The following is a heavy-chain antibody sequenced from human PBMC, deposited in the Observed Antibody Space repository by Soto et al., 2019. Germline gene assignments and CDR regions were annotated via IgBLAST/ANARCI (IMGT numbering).Heavy chain of an antibody. Sequence: GGSLRLSCAASGFTFSSYAMSWVRQAPGKGLEWVSAISGSGGRTYYADSVKGRFTISRDNSKSTLYLQMNSLRAEDTAVYYCAKDGPPGGAAAGAFNIWGQGTVVTVSS. V-gene: IGHV3-23*01. CDR1: GFTFSSYA. D-gene: IGHD6-13*01. CDR3: AKDGPPGGAAAGAFNI. CDR2: ISGSGGRT. J-gene: IGHJ3*02.